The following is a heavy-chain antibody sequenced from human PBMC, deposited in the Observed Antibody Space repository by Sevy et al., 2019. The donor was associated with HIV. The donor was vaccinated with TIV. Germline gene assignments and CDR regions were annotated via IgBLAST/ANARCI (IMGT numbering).Heavy chain of an antibody. Sequence: SETLSLTCTVSGGSVSSGSYYWSWIRQPPGKGLEWIGYIYYSGSTNYNPSLKSRVTISVDTSKNQFSLKLSSVTAAETAVYYCARDIGVTMVQGVISPPYYYYGMDVWGQGTTVTVSS. CDR2: IYYSGST. V-gene: IGHV4-61*01. CDR3: ARDIGVTMVQGVISPPYYYYGMDV. J-gene: IGHJ6*02. D-gene: IGHD3-10*01. CDR1: GGSVSSGSYY.